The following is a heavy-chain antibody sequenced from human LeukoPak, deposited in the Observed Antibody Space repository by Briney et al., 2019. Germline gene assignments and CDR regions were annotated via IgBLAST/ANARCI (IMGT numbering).Heavy chain of an antibody. V-gene: IGHV1-18*01. CDR1: GYTFTSYG. CDR2: ISAYNGNT. Sequence: ASVKVSCKASGYTFTSYGISWVRQAPGQGLEWMGWISAYNGNTNYAQKLQGRVTMTTDTSTSTAYMELSSLRSEDTAVYYCARGFLLGYCSSTSCYGVDYWGQGTLVTVSS. D-gene: IGHD2-2*01. J-gene: IGHJ4*02. CDR3: ARGFLLGYCSSTSCYGVDY.